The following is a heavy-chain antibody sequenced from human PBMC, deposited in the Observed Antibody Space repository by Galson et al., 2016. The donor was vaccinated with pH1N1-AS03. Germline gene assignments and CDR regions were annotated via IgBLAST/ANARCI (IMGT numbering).Heavy chain of an antibody. Sequence: SLRLSCAASGFTFSTYWMMWVRQAPGKGLEWVANINHDGGEKYYVDSVKGRFTISRDNAKNSLFLQMDSLRAEDTAVYFCARTQWLLPQYYFNCWGQGTLVTVSS. CDR2: INHDGGEK. CDR1: GFTFSTYW. CDR3: ARTQWLLPQYYFNC. D-gene: IGHD6-19*01. V-gene: IGHV3-7*03. J-gene: IGHJ4*02.